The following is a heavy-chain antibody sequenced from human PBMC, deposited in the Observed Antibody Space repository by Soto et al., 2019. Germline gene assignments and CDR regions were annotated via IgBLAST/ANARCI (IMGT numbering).Heavy chain of an antibody. CDR2: MNPNSGNT. CDR1: GYTFTSYD. Sequence: ASVKVSCKASGYTFTSYDINWVRQATGQGLEWMGWMNPNSGNTGYAQKFQGRVTMTRNTSISTAYMELSSLRSEDTAMYYCARVVSGAHDAFATWGQGTMVTVSS. J-gene: IGHJ3*02. CDR3: ARVVSGAHDAFAT. D-gene: IGHD3-10*01. V-gene: IGHV1-8*01.